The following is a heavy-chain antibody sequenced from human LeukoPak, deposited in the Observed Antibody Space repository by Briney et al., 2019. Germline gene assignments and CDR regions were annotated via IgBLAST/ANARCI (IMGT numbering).Heavy chain of an antibody. J-gene: IGHJ3*02. CDR2: IYTSGST. D-gene: IGHD3-22*01. CDR3: ARARITMIPSAFDI. CDR1: GGSISSGSYY. Sequence: SETLSLTCTVSGGSISSGSYYWSWIRQPAGKGLEWIGRIYTSGSTNNNPSLKSRVTISVDTSKSQFSLKLSSVTAADTAVYYCARARITMIPSAFDIWGQGTMVTVSS. V-gene: IGHV4-61*02.